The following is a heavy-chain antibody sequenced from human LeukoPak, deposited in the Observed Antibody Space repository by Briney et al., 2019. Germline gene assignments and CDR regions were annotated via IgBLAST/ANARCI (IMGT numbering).Heavy chain of an antibody. CDR3: AREGIAAAGTVY. J-gene: IGHJ4*02. CDR2: ISSSSSYI. D-gene: IGHD6-13*01. CDR1: GFTFSSYE. V-gene: IGHV3-21*01. Sequence: GGSLRLSCAASGFTFSSYEMNWVRQAPGKGLEWVSSISSSSSYIYYADSVKGRFTISRDNAKNSLYLQMNSLRAEDTAVYYCAREGIAAAGTVYWGQGTLVTVSS.